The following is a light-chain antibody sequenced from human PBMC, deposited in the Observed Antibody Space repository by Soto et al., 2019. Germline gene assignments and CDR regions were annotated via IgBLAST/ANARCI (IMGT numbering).Light chain of an antibody. Sequence: QSVLTQPASLSGSPGQSITISCTGTSRDVGGYNSVSWYQQHPGKAPKLMIYEVTNRPSGVSNRFSGSKPGNTASLTISGLQAEDEADYYCSSYTSGSAIYVFGTGTKVTVL. CDR2: EVT. CDR1: SRDVGGYNS. J-gene: IGLJ1*01. CDR3: SSYTSGSAIYV. V-gene: IGLV2-14*01.